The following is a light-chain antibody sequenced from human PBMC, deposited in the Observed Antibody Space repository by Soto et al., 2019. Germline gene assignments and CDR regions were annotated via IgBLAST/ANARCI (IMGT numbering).Light chain of an antibody. J-gene: IGKJ3*01. CDR1: QSVSSSY. V-gene: IGKV3-20*01. CDR2: GAS. CDR3: QQYGSSFT. Sequence: EIVLTQSPGTLSLSPGERATLSCRASQSVSSSYLAWYQQKPGQAPRLLIYGASSRATGIPDRFSGSGSGTDFTLTISRLEPKDFAVYYCQQYGSSFTFGPGTKVDIK.